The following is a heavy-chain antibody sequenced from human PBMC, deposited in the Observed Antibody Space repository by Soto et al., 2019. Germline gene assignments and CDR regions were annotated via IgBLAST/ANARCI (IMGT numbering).Heavy chain of an antibody. V-gene: IGHV4-59*01. CDR3: ARAPYSSSSVSRYYYYYMDV. CDR2: IYYSGST. J-gene: IGHJ6*03. Sequence: SETLSLTCTVSGGSISSYYWSWIRQPPGKGLEWIGYIYYSGSTNYNPSLKSRVTISVDTSKNQFSLKLSSVTAADTAVCYCARAPYSSSSVSRYYYYYMDVWGKGTTVTVSS. D-gene: IGHD6-6*01. CDR1: GGSISSYY.